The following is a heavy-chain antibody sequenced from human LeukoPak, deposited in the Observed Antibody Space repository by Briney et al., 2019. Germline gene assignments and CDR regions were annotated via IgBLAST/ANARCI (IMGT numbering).Heavy chain of an antibody. CDR3: ARPWGY. J-gene: IGHJ4*02. V-gene: IGHV3-48*04. Sequence: SGGSLRLSCAASGFTFSNYTMTWVRQALGKGLEWVTFIGISDDSICYADSVKGRFTISRDNAKNSLSLQMNSLRVEDSAVYYCARPWGYWGQGTLVTVSS. CDR1: GFTFSNYT. CDR2: IGISDDSI. D-gene: IGHD7-27*01.